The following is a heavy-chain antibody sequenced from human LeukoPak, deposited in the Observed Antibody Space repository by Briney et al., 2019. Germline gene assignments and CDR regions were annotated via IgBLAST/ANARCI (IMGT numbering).Heavy chain of an antibody. CDR3: AKDVGKWESLHYFDY. J-gene: IGHJ4*02. CDR2: ISGSGAST. V-gene: IGHV3-23*01. Sequence: GGSLRLSCLTSGFSLSTNAMSWVRQAPGKGLEWVSGISGSGASTYYADSVKGRFTISRDDSRNSLYLQMNSLRGENTAVYYCAKDVGKWESLHYFDYWGQGTLVTVSS. D-gene: IGHD1-26*01. CDR1: GFSLSTNA.